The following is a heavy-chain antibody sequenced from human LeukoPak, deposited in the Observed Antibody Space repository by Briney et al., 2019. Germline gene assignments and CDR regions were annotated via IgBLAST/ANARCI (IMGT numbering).Heavy chain of an antibody. V-gene: IGHV3-23*01. J-gene: IGHJ4*02. CDR1: GFTFRSHA. Sequence: GGSLRLSCVGSGFTFRSHAMSWVRQAPEKGLEFVSGIYENGGTTYYADSVKGRFTISRDNSKNTLYLQMNSLRAEDTAVYYCARDIGIAAAGTLDYWGQGTLVTVSS. CDR3: ARDIGIAAAGTLDY. CDR2: IYENGGTT. D-gene: IGHD6-13*01.